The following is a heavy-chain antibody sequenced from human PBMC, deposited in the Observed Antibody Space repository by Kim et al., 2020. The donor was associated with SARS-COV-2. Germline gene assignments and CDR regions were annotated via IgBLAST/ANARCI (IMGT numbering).Heavy chain of an antibody. V-gene: IGHV3-43*01. J-gene: IGHJ4*02. D-gene: IGHD6-19*01. CDR2: SA. Sequence: SAYYADSVKGRFTIFRDNSKNSLYPQMNSMRTEDSALYYCAQSVAGTTFDYWGQGTLVTVSS. CDR3: AQSVAGTTFDY.